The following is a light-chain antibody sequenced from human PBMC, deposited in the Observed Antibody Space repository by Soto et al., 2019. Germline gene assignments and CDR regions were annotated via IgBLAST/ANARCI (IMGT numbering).Light chain of an antibody. Sequence: EIVVTQSPATLSVSPGERATLSCTASQSISTNLAWYQQKPGRAPRLLIYGASTRATGIPARFSGSGSGTEFTITISSLQSEDFAVYHCQQYSNWPRTFGQGTKVEV. J-gene: IGKJ1*01. CDR3: QQYSNWPRT. V-gene: IGKV3-15*01. CDR1: QSISTN. CDR2: GAS.